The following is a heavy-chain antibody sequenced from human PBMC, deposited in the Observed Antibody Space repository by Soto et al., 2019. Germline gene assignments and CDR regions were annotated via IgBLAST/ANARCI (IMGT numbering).Heavy chain of an antibody. V-gene: IGHV3-30*18. CDR3: AKDLTYYDFWSGTVNPITNFDY. CDR1: GFTFSSYG. CDR2: ISYDGSNK. J-gene: IGHJ4*02. D-gene: IGHD3-3*01. Sequence: GGSLRLSCAASGFTFSSYGMHWVRQAPGKGLEWVAVISYDGSNKYYADSVKGRFTISRDNSKNTLYLQMNSLGAEDKAVYYCAKDLTYYDFWSGTVNPITNFDYWGQGTLITVSS.